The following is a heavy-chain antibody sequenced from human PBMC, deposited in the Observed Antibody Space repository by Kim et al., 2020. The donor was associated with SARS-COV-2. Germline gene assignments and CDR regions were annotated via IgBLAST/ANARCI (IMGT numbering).Heavy chain of an antibody. CDR2: ISYDGSNK. CDR3: AKGGPYDSSGYKGTYYYYYGMDV. D-gene: IGHD3-22*01. CDR1: GFTFSSYG. V-gene: IGHV3-30*18. Sequence: GGSLRLSCAASGFTFSSYGMHWVRQAPGKGLEWVAVISYDGSNKYYADSVKGRFTISRDNSKNTLYLQMNSLRAEDTAVYYCAKGGPYDSSGYKGTYYYYYGMDVWGQGTTVTVSS. J-gene: IGHJ6*02.